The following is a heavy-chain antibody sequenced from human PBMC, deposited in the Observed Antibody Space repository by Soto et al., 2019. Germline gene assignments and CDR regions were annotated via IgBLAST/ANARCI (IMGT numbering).Heavy chain of an antibody. CDR2: IYHSGST. V-gene: IGHV4-4*02. D-gene: IGHD3-16*02. J-gene: IGHJ4*02. CDR3: ARELRLGELSSEYYFDY. CDR1: GGSISSSNW. Sequence: SETLSLTCAVSGGSISSSNWWSWVRQPPGKGLEWIGEIYHSGSTNYNPSLKSRVTISVDKSKNQFSLKLSSVTAADTAVYYCARELRLGELSSEYYFDYWGQGTLVTVSS.